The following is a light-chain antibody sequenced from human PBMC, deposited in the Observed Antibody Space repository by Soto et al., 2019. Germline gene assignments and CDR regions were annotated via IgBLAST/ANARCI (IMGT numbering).Light chain of an antibody. J-gene: IGLJ1*01. Sequence: QSALTQPPSVSGSPGQSVTIPCTGTSSDVGSYNRVSWYQQPPGTAPKLMIYEVSNRPSGVPDRFSGSKSGNTASLTISGLQAEDEADYYCSSYTSSSTYVSGPGTKVTVL. CDR1: SSDVGSYNR. CDR3: SSYTSSSTYV. V-gene: IGLV2-18*02. CDR2: EVS.